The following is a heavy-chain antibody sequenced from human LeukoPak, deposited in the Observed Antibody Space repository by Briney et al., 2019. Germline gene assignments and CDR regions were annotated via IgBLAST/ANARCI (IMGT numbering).Heavy chain of an antibody. J-gene: IGHJ4*02. Sequence: SETLSLTCTVSGGSISSSSYYWGWIRQPPGKGLEWIGSIYYSGSTYYNPSLKSRVTISVDTSKNQFSLKLSSVTAADTAVYYCARRSDYEAGTDYWGQGTLVTVSS. CDR2: IYYSGST. D-gene: IGHD4-17*01. CDR1: GGSISSSSYY. CDR3: ARRSDYEAGTDY. V-gene: IGHV4-39*01.